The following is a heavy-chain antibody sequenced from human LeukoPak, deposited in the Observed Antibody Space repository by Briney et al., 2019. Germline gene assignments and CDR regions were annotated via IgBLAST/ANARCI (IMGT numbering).Heavy chain of an antibody. CDR2: IDSDGSGT. CDR3: STVEHF. Sequence: GGSLRLSCSASGLTLSGYWMHWVRHIPGKGPVWVSRIDSDGSGTSYADSVKGRFTISRDDVKNMLYLQMNSLRVEDTGLYYCSTVEHFWGQGTLVTVSS. D-gene: IGHD1/OR15-1a*01. CDR1: GLTLSGYW. V-gene: IGHV3-74*01. J-gene: IGHJ4*02.